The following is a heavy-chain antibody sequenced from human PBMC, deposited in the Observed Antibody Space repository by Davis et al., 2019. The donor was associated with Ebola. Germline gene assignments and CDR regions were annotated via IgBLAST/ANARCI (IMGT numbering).Heavy chain of an antibody. Sequence: PGGSLRLSCAASGFTFSSYGMSWVRQAPGKGLVWVSLISRSGGSTYYADSVKGRFTISRDNSKNTLYLQMNSLRVEDTAIYYCAKDTSNIWFDIWGQGTMVTVSS. CDR1: GFTFSSYG. J-gene: IGHJ3*02. CDR2: ISRSGGST. V-gene: IGHV3-23*01. CDR3: AKDTSNIWFDI. D-gene: IGHD1-26*01.